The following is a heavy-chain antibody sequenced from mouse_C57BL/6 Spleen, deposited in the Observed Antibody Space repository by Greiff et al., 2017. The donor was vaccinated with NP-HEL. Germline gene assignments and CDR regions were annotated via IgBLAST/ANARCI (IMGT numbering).Heavy chain of an antibody. CDR2: ISSGSSTI. Sequence: DVQLVESGGGLVKPGGSLKLSCAASGFTFSDYGMHWVRQAPEKGLEWVAYISSGSSTIYYADTVKGRFTISRDNAKNTLFLQMTSLRSEDTAMYYCARLGRNYAMDYWGQGTSVTVSS. J-gene: IGHJ4*01. V-gene: IGHV5-17*01. D-gene: IGHD4-1*01. CDR3: ARLGRNYAMDY. CDR1: GFTFSDYG.